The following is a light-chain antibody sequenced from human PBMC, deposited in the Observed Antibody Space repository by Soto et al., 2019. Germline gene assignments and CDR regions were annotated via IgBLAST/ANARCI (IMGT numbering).Light chain of an antibody. CDR1: QGVSID. CDR3: QQLNSYPRT. CDR2: AVS. Sequence: DIQLTQSPSFLYASVGDRVSITCRASQGVSIDLAWYQQNPGKAPKLLIYAVSTLQSGVPSRFSGSGSGTEFTLRISGLQSEDFATYYCQQLNSYPRTFGQGTKVEIK. V-gene: IGKV1-9*01. J-gene: IGKJ1*01.